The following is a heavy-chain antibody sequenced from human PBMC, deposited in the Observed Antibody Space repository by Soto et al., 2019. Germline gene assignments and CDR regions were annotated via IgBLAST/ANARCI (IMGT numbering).Heavy chain of an antibody. Sequence: SETLSLTCAVYGGSFSGYYWSWIRQPPGKGLEWIGEINHSGSTNYNPSLKSRVTISVDTSKNQFSLKLSSVTAADTAVYYCARGPLGITIFGVVMSGDWFDPWGQGTLVT. J-gene: IGHJ5*02. V-gene: IGHV4-34*01. D-gene: IGHD3-3*01. CDR3: ARGPLGITIFGVVMSGDWFDP. CDR2: INHSGST. CDR1: GGSFSGYY.